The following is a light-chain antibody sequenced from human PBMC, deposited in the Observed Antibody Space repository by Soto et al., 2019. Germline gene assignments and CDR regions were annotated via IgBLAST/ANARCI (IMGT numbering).Light chain of an antibody. Sequence: EIVMTQSPATLSVSPGERATISCRASQSVRSNLAWYQQKPGPAPRLLIYGESTRATGIQARFSGSGSGTEFTLTISRLQSEDFAVYYCKQYNNWWTGGQGTQLDI. V-gene: IGKV3-15*01. CDR2: GES. CDR3: KQYNNWWT. J-gene: IGKJ1*01. CDR1: QSVRSN.